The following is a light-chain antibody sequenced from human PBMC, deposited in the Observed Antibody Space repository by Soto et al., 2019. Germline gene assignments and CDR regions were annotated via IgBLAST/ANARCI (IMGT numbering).Light chain of an antibody. Sequence: DIKLTQSPSFLSASVGDRVTITCRASQDISDYLAWYQQKPGKAPKLLIYTASLLQSGVTSRFSGSASGTLFTLNISSLQPEDFETYYCQQFNIYPLTFGGGTKVEIK. V-gene: IGKV1-9*01. J-gene: IGKJ4*01. CDR2: TAS. CDR1: QDISDY. CDR3: QQFNIYPLT.